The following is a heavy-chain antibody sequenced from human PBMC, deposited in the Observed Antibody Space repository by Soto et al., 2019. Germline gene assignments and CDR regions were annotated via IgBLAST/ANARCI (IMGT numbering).Heavy chain of an antibody. CDR1: GFTFSSYW. D-gene: IGHD3-9*01. CDR2: INSDGSST. CDR3: ARGQRYYDILTGYPVDY. J-gene: IGHJ4*02. V-gene: IGHV3-74*01. Sequence: QPGGSLRLSCAASGFTFSSYWMHWVRQAPGKGLVWVSRINSDGSSTSYADSVKGRFTISRDNAKNTLYLQMNSLRAEDTAVYYCARGQRYYDILTGYPVDYWGQGTLVTVSS.